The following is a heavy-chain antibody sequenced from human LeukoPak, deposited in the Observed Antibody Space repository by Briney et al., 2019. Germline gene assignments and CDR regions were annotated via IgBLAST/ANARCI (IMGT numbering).Heavy chain of an antibody. D-gene: IGHD3-9*01. CDR3: ARLGARRLLRYFDWLLPYFDY. CDR2: IYYSGST. Sequence: PSETLSLTCTVSGGSISSHYWSWIRQPPGKGLEWIGYIYYSGSTNYNPSLKSRVTISVDTSKNQFSLELSSVTAADTAVYYCARLGARRLLRYFDWLLPYFDYWGQGTLVTVSS. V-gene: IGHV4-59*11. CDR1: GGSISSHY. J-gene: IGHJ4*02.